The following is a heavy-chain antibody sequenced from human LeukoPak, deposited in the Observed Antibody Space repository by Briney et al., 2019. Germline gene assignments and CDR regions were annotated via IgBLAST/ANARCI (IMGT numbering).Heavy chain of an antibody. Sequence: SETLSLTCTVSGCSISSSSYYWGWIRQPPGKGLEWIGSIYYSGSTYYNPSLKSRVTISVDTSKNQFSLNLSSVTAADTAVYYCARLYYDSSGYYQICYFDYWGQGTLVTVSS. CDR1: GCSISSSSYY. J-gene: IGHJ4*02. D-gene: IGHD3-22*01. CDR3: ARLYYDSSGYYQICYFDY. V-gene: IGHV4-39*01. CDR2: IYYSGST.